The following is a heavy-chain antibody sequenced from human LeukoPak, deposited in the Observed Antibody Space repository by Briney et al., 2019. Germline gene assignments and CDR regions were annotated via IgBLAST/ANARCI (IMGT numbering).Heavy chain of an antibody. J-gene: IGHJ4*02. Sequence: SETLSLTCSVSGGSLSIYYGSWIRQSRGEGLEGIGYIFSSGSTNYNPSLKSRVTMSVDTSKNQFSLKLTSVTAADTAIYYCVRHYCSSTRCYSFSDWGQGTLVTVSS. D-gene: IGHD2-2*01. CDR2: IFSSGST. CDR3: VRHYCSSTRCYSFSD. V-gene: IGHV4-59*08. CDR1: GGSLSIYY.